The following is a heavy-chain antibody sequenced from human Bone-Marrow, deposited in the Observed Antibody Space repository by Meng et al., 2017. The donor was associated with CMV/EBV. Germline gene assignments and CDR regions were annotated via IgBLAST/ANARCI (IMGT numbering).Heavy chain of an antibody. CDR2: ITNNGST. V-gene: IGHV4-34*01. Sequence: QVQATQGGAELLTPSETLSLPCADYGGSFMGNYWGWSRQPPGKGLEWIREITNNGSTNYSPSLKSRVTISVDTSKNQFSLKLGSVTAADTAVYYCARGGGPFDYWAREPWSPSPQ. D-gene: IGHD3-16*01. CDR1: GGSFMGNY. J-gene: IGHJ4*02. CDR3: ARGGGPFDY.